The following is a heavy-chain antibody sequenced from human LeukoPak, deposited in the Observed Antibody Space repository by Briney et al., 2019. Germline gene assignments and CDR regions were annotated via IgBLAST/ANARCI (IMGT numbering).Heavy chain of an antibody. D-gene: IGHD6-19*01. V-gene: IGHV3-21*01. CDR1: SGSFSGYY. Sequence: LSLTCAVYSGSFSGYYWNWIRQPPGKGLEWVSSISSSSSYIYYADSVKGRFTISRDNAKNSLYLQMNSLRAEDTAVYYCARVLIAVAGTGGDYWGQGTLVTVSS. CDR2: ISSSSSYI. J-gene: IGHJ4*02. CDR3: ARVLIAVAGTGGDY.